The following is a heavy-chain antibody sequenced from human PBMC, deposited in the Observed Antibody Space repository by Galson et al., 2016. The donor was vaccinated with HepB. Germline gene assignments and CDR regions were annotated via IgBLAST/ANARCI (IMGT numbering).Heavy chain of an antibody. D-gene: IGHD3-16*01. Sequence: SETLSLTCSVSGASISDSFWSWIRQPAGKGLEWIGRFHTSGSSYRPSLRGRVTMSADTSKNQFSLGLASVTAADTAVYYCARGAAGPQGEAFDIWGQGTMVTVSS. V-gene: IGHV4-4*07. CDR3: ARGAAGPQGEAFDI. CDR1: GASISDSF. CDR2: FHTSGS. J-gene: IGHJ3*02.